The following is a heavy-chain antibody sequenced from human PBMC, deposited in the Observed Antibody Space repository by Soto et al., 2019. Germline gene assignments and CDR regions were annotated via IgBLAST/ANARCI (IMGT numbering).Heavy chain of an antibody. J-gene: IGHJ5*02. CDR3: ARANSQTYGTPAASSWFHP. CDR2: INTSGDSR. V-gene: IGHV1-46*01. CDR1: AFSFRDYL. Sequence: SFKVSFKSSAFSFRDYLMHWVRRAPGPGLGWMGKINTSGDSRNYAQKFQGRVTITRDTSTSTVYMDLSSLRYEETAVYYCARANSQTYGTPAASSWFHPWGQGTQVTVSP. D-gene: IGHD2-15*01.